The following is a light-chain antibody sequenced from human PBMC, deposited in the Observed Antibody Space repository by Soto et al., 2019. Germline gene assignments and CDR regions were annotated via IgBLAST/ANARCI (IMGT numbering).Light chain of an antibody. J-gene: IGKJ1*01. CDR2: KAS. Sequence: PSTLSASVGDRVTITCRASQSINTWLAWYQLKPGRAPKLLIYKASTLESGVSSRFSGSGSGTEFTLTISSLQPDDFATYYCQQYQTYSQFGQGTKVDIK. V-gene: IGKV1-5*03. CDR3: QQYQTYSQ. CDR1: QSINTW.